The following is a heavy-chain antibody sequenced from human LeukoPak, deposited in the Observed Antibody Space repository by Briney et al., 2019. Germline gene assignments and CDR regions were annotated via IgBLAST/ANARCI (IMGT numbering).Heavy chain of an antibody. V-gene: IGHV3-43*02. CDR2: ISWDGVST. CDR1: GFTFHDYA. J-gene: IGHJ4*02. Sequence: GGSLRLSCAASGFTFHDYAMHWGGQAPGKGLEWVSLISWDGVSTYFADSVKGRFTISRDNSKNSLYLQMNSLRTEDTALYYCAKDIRDYDFWSGYFDYWGQGTLVTVSS. D-gene: IGHD3-3*01. CDR3: AKDIRDYDFWSGYFDY.